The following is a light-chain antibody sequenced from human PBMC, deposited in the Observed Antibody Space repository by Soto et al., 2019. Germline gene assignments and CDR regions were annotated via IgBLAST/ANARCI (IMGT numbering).Light chain of an antibody. CDR2: DAS. CDR3: QQYNDYSE. CDR1: QSISSW. J-gene: IGKJ1*01. V-gene: IGKV1-5*01. Sequence: DIQMTQSPSTLSASVGDRVTITCRASQSISSWLAWYQQKPGKAPKLLIYDASSLESGVPSRFSGSGSGTEFTLTISSLQPDDFATYYCQQYNDYSEFAQGTKVEIK.